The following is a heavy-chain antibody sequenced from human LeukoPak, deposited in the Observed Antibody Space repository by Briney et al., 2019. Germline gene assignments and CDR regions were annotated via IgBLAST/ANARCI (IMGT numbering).Heavy chain of an antibody. D-gene: IGHD6-13*01. CDR2: IHTSGST. CDR3: ARGVAAAVSWFDS. J-gene: IGHJ5*01. CDR1: GGSIRGYY. Sequence: PSETLSLTCTVSGGSIRGYYWSWIRQPAGKGLEWIGRIHTSGSTNYNPSLKSRVTMSVDTSKNQFSLKLSSVTAADTAVYYCARGVAAAVSWFDSWGQGTLVTVSS. V-gene: IGHV4-4*07.